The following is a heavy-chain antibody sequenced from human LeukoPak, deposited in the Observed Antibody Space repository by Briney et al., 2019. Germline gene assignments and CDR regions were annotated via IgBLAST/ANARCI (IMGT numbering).Heavy chain of an antibody. CDR2: IYYSGSI. CDR1: GGSISSHY. J-gene: IGHJ4*02. Sequence: PSETLSLTCTVSGGSISSHYWSWIRQPPGKGLEWIGYIYYSGSINYNPSLKSRVTISVDTSKNQFSLKLSSVTAADTAVYYCARGPYGELGHWGQGTLVTVSS. V-gene: IGHV4-59*11. CDR3: ARGPYGELGH. D-gene: IGHD4-17*01.